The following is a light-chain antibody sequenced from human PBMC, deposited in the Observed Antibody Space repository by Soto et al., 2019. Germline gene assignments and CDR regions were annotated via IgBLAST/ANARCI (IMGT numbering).Light chain of an antibody. CDR2: GAS. CDR1: ESVSTN. CDR3: QQYSIWRT. J-gene: IGKJ1*01. V-gene: IGKV3-15*01. Sequence: EIVMTQSPATLSLSPGERATLSCRASESVSTNLAWYQQKAGQAPRLLIYGASTRATGIPARLSGSGSGTEFTLTIRSLQSEDFAVYYCQQYSIWRTFGQGTKVDIK.